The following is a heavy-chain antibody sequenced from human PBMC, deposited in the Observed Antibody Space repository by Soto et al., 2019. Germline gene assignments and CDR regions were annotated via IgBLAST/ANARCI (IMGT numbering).Heavy chain of an antibody. CDR3: VRRVAGNYDY. D-gene: IGHD1-7*01. CDR1: GFTFSSYD. J-gene: IGHJ4*02. V-gene: IGHV3-64*01. CDR2: ISSSGGTT. Sequence: EVQLAESGGGMVRPGGSLRLSGVAPGFTFSSYDMHWLRQPPGKGLENVSSISSSGGTTYYGNSVKGRFTISRDNTKNALYLLMGSLRAEDMAVYYCVRRVAGNYDYWGQGTLVTVSS.